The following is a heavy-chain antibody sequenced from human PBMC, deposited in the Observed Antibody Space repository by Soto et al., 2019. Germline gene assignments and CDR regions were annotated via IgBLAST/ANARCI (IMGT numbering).Heavy chain of an antibody. CDR3: ARDQRAKYYFWSAYGSLFDY. J-gene: IGHJ4*02. V-gene: IGHV3-11*01. D-gene: IGHD3-3*01. CDR2: ISSSGSAI. Sequence: QVQLVESGGGLVKPGGSLRLSCAASGFIFSDYYMSWIRQAPGKGLEWVSYISSSGSAIYSADSVKGRFTISRDNAKNSLDLQMNSLRAEDTAIYYCARDQRAKYYFWSAYGSLFDYWGQGALVTVSS. CDR1: GFIFSDYY.